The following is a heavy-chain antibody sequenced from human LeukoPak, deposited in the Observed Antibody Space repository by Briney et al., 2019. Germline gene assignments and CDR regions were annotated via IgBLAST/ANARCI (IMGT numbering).Heavy chain of an antibody. CDR3: ARGRGSLTY. D-gene: IGHD3-10*01. Sequence: PSETLSLTCTVSGGSISLYYWSWIRQPPGKGLEWIGYFYDTRSPKYNPSLERRVTISIDMSRNHFSLTITSLTAAETAVYVCARGRGSLTYWGQGTLATVSS. CDR2: FYDTRSP. J-gene: IGHJ4*02. CDR1: GGSISLYY. V-gene: IGHV4-59*01.